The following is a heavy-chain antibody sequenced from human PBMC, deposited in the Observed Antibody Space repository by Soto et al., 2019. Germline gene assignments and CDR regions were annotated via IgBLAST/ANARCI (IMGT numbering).Heavy chain of an antibody. J-gene: IGHJ1*01. D-gene: IGHD1-1*01. V-gene: IGHV1-69*13. Sequence: SVKVSCKASGYTFTSHGISWVRQAPGQGLECMGGIIPVFGTANYAQKFQGRVTINADESTSTVYMELSSLRSEDTAVYYCARGWNDFPHWGQGTLVTVSS. CDR2: IIPVFGTA. CDR3: ARGWNDFPH. CDR1: GYTFTSHG.